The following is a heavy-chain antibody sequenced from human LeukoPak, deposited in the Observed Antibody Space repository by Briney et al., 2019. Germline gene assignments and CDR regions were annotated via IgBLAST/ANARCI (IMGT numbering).Heavy chain of an antibody. CDR2: IYTSGST. CDR1: GGSISSYY. V-gene: IGHV4-4*07. D-gene: IGHD5-12*01. Sequence: PSETLSLTCTVSGGSISSYYWSWIRQPAGKGLEWIGRIYTSGSTNYNPSLKSRVTISVDTSKNQFSLKLSSVTAADTAVYYCAGRGYSGYDSYFDYWGQGTLVTVSS. J-gene: IGHJ4*02. CDR3: AGRGYSGYDSYFDY.